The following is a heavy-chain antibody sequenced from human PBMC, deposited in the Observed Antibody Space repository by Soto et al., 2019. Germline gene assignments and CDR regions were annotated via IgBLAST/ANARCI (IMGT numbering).Heavy chain of an antibody. V-gene: IGHV3-23*01. Sequence: EVQLLESGGDLVQPGGSLRLSCAASGFTFSTHDMSWVRQAPGKGLEWVSTMSGSGGSTYYADSVKGRFTISRDNSKYTLYLQMNSLRAEDTAVYYCAKDYSSGWYYFDYWGQGTLVTVSS. CDR3: AKDYSSGWYYFDY. CDR2: MSGSGGST. D-gene: IGHD6-19*01. J-gene: IGHJ4*02. CDR1: GFTFSTHD.